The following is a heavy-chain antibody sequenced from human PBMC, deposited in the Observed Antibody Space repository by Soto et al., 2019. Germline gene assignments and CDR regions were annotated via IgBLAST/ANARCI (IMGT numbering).Heavy chain of an antibody. CDR1: GYTFTSSG. J-gene: IGHJ5*02. CDR3: TTYHGDYNFDH. CDR2: FDPYKANT. Sequence: GASEKVSFNASGYTFTSSGISWVRQAPGQGLEWLGGFDPYKANTNYAQQIQGRVTMTEDTSTDTVYMELSSLRSEDTALYFCTTYHGDYNFDHWGQGTLVTVSS. D-gene: IGHD4-17*01. V-gene: IGHV1-18*01.